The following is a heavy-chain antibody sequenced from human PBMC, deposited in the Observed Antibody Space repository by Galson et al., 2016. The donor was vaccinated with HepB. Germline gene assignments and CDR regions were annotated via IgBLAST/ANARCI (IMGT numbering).Heavy chain of an antibody. D-gene: IGHD2-8*02. V-gene: IGHV5-51*01. J-gene: IGHJ4*02. CDR1: GHSIASYW. CDR2: IDPSDSEI. CDR3: AAARPPGLVLVY. Sequence: QSGAEVKKPGESLKLSCKASGHSIASYWIGWVRQLPAKGLECMGIIDPSDSEIRSMPSFRGHVTISADKSTNTAYLQWSSLKASDTAVYYCAAARPPGLVLVYWGLGTRVTVSS.